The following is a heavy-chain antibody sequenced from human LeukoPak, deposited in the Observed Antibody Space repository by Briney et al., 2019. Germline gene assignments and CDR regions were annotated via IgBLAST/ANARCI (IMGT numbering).Heavy chain of an antibody. D-gene: IGHD2-15*01. CDR3: AKCGGGSCYSNYFDY. Sequence: QPGGSLRLSCAASGFNFSSYAMSWVRQAPGKGLEWVSVISGSGGSTYYADSVKGRFTVSRDNSKNTLYLQMNSLRAEDTAVYYCAKCGGGSCYSNYFDYWGQGILVTVSS. V-gene: IGHV3-23*01. CDR1: GFNFSSYA. J-gene: IGHJ4*02. CDR2: ISGSGGST.